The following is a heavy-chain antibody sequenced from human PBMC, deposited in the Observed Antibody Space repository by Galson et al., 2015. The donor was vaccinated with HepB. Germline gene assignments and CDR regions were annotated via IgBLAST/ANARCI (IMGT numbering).Heavy chain of an antibody. Sequence: SLRLSCAASGFTFSSYWMSWVRQAPGKGLEWVANIKQDGSEKYYVDSVKGRFTISRDNAKNSLYLQMDSLRAEDTAVYYCASELGVVLITGSYFDLWGRGTLVTVSS. CDR3: ASELGVVLITGSYFDL. D-gene: IGHD3-22*01. V-gene: IGHV3-7*01. J-gene: IGHJ2*01. CDR1: GFTFSSYW. CDR2: IKQDGSEK.